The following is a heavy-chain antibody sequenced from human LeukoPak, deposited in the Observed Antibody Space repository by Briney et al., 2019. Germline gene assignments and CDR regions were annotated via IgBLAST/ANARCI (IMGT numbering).Heavy chain of an antibody. V-gene: IGHV3-7*04. CDR2: IKQDGSEK. CDR3: ARARRGYSGYIDY. CDR1: GFTFSSYW. J-gene: IGHJ4*02. Sequence: GGSLRLSCAASGFTFSSYWMSWVRQAPGKGLEWVANIKQDGSEKYYVDSVKGRFTISRDNAKNSLYLQMNSLRAEDTAVYYCARARRGYSGYIDYWGQGTLVTVSS. D-gene: IGHD5-12*01.